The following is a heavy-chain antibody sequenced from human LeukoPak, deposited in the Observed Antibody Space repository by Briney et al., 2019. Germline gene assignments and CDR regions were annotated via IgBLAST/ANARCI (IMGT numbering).Heavy chain of an antibody. CDR2: INPNSGGT. CDR1: GYTFTGYY. CDR3: ARVRYCSSTPYCFDY. V-gene: IGHV1-2*02. Sequence: GASVKVSCKASGYTFTGYYMHWVRQAPGQGLEWMGWINPNSGGTNYGQKFQGRVTMTRDTSISTAYVELSRLRSDDTAVYYCARVRYCSSTPYCFDYWGQGTLVTVSS. D-gene: IGHD2-2*01. J-gene: IGHJ4*02.